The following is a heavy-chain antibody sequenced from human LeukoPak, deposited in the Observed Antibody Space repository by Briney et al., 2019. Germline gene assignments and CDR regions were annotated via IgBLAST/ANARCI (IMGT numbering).Heavy chain of an antibody. Sequence: SETLSLTCTVSGGSISSSSYYWGWIRQPPGKGLEWIGSIYYSGSTYYNPSLKSRVTISVDTSKNQFSLKLSSVTAADTAVYYCARGPAIYYYYYYYMDVWGKGTTVTVSS. V-gene: IGHV4-39*07. D-gene: IGHD3-3*02. CDR1: GGSISSSSYY. CDR3: ARGPAIYYYYYYYMDV. J-gene: IGHJ6*03. CDR2: IYYSGST.